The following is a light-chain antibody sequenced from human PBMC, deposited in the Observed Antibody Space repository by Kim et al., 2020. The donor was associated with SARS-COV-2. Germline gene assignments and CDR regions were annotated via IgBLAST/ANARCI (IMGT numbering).Light chain of an antibody. Sequence: SSELTQDPAVSVALGQIVRITCQGDSLRSYYASWYQQKPGQAPVLVIFGKNNRPSGIPDRFSGSSSGNTASLTITGAQAEDEADYYCNSRDSSGHHLVFGGGTKVTV. CDR1: SLRSYY. J-gene: IGLJ3*02. CDR3: NSRDSSGHHLV. V-gene: IGLV3-19*01. CDR2: GKN.